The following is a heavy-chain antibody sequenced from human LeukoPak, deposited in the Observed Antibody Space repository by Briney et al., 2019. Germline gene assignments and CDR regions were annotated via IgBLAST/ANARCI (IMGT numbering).Heavy chain of an antibody. CDR1: GFTFGDYA. D-gene: IGHD5-18*01. J-gene: IGHJ6*02. Sequence: GGSLRLSCTASGFTFGDYAMSWVRQAPGKGLEWVGFIRSKGYGGTTEYAASVKGRFTISRDDSKNIAYLQMNSLKTEDTASYYCTRGPIELWIHYGMDVWGQGTTVTVSS. CDR3: TRGPIELWIHYGMDV. V-gene: IGHV3-49*04. CDR2: IRSKGYGGTT.